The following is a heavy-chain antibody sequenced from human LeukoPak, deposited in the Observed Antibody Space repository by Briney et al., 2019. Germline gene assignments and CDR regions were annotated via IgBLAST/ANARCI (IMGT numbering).Heavy chain of an antibody. CDR2: ISGSGGST. Sequence: GGSLRLSCAASGFTFSSYPMNWVRQAPGRGLEWVSNISGSGGSTYYADSVKGRFTMSRDNSKNTLYLQMNSLRAEDTAIYCCAKDARGDYVPFDSWGQGTLVTVSS. CDR1: GFTFSSYP. D-gene: IGHD4-17*01. J-gene: IGHJ4*02. CDR3: AKDARGDYVPFDS. V-gene: IGHV3-23*01.